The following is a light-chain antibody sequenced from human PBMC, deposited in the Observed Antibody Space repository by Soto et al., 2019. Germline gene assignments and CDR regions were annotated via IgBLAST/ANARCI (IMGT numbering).Light chain of an antibody. CDR3: QQYGSTPRT. Sequence: EIVLTQFPATLSWSPGERATLSCRASQSVSSYLAWYQQKPGQAPRLLIYDASNRATGIPARFSGSGSGTDFTLTISSLEPEDFAVYYCQQYGSTPRTFGQGTKVDIK. CDR2: DAS. J-gene: IGKJ1*01. V-gene: IGKV3-11*01. CDR1: QSVSSY.